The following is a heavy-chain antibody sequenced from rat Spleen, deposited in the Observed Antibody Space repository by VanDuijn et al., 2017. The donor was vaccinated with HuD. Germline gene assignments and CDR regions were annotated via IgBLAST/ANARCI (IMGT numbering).Heavy chain of an antibody. Sequence: EVQLVESGGDLMQPGRSMNFSCAASGFTFNNYWMTWIRQAPGKGLEWVASITNTGGSIYYPDSVKGRFTISRDNAKSTLYLQMDSLRSEDTATYYCTTRDYSGFFDYWGQGVMVTVSS. D-gene: IGHD1-1*01. CDR1: GFTFNNYW. CDR3: TTRDYSGFFDY. CDR2: ITNTGGSI. J-gene: IGHJ2*01. V-gene: IGHV5-31*01.